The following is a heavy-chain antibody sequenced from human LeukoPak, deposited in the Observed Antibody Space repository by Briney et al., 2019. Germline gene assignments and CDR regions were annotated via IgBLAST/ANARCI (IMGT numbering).Heavy chain of an antibody. Sequence: ASVTVSCTASGYTFTGYYIRWVRQAPGQGLEWVGWINPYSGGTNYAQKFQGRVTMTRDTSISTAYMELGRLRSDDTAVYYCAREVVVVPSAIYYMDVWGKGTTVTVSS. D-gene: IGHD2-2*01. J-gene: IGHJ6*03. CDR2: INPYSGGT. CDR3: AREVVVVPSAIYYMDV. V-gene: IGHV1-2*02. CDR1: GYTFTGYY.